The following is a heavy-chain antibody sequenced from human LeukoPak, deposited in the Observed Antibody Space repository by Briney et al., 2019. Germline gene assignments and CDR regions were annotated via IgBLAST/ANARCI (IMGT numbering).Heavy chain of an antibody. CDR1: GYTFTSYG. J-gene: IGHJ4*02. D-gene: IGHD6-13*01. Sequence: ASVKVSCKASGYTFTSYGITWVRQAPGQGLEWMGWINPNSGGTKYAQKFQGRVTMTRDTSISTAYMELSRLRSDDTAVYYCARDSSGIAAAGTSLVTRGQGTLVTVSS. CDR3: ARDSSGIAAAGTSLVT. CDR2: INPNSGGT. V-gene: IGHV1-2*02.